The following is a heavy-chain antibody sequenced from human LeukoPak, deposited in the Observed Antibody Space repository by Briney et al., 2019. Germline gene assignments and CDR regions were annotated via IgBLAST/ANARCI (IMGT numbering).Heavy chain of an antibody. CDR3: ARDDGSSPFHEVATMAL. CDR2: MNPNSGNT. D-gene: IGHD4/OR15-4a*01. V-gene: IGHV1-8*01. J-gene: IGHJ4*02. Sequence: GASVKVSCKASGYTFTSYDINWVRQATGQGLEWMGWMNPNSGNTGYAQKFQGRVTMTRNTSISTAYMELSSLRSEDTAVYYCARDDGSSPFHEVATMALWGQGTLVTVSS. CDR1: GYTFTSYD.